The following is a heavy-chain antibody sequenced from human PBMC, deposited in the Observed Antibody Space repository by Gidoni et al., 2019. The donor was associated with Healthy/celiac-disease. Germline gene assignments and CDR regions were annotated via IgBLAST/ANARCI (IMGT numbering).Heavy chain of an antibody. CDR1: GCTFSSYA. J-gene: IGHJ4*02. V-gene: IGHV3-23*01. Sequence: EVQLLESGGGLVQLGGSLRLSCAASGCTFSSYAMSWVRQAPGKGLEWVSAISGSGGSTYYADSVKGRFTISRDNSKNTLYLQMNSLRAEDTAVYYCAKDYYDSSGWVSSGTLFDYWGQGTLVTVSS. CDR2: ISGSGGST. D-gene: IGHD3-22*01. CDR3: AKDYYDSSGWVSSGTLFDY.